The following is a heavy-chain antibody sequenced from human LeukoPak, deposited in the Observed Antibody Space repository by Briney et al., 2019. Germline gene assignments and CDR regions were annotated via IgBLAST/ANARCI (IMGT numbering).Heavy chain of an antibody. V-gene: IGHV3-48*03. CDR3: ASHGGYYDSSGYYRYFDY. CDR1: GFTFSSYE. CDR2: ISSSGSTI. D-gene: IGHD3-22*01. J-gene: IGHJ4*02. Sequence: PGGSLGLSCAASGFTFSSYEMNWVRQAPGKGLEWVSYISSSGSTIYYADSVKGRFTISRDNAKNSLCLQMNSLRAEDTAVYYCASHGGYYDSSGYYRYFDYWGQGTLVTVSS.